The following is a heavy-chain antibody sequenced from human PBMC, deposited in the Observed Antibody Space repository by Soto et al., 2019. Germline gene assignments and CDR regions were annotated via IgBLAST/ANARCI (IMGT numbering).Heavy chain of an antibody. J-gene: IGHJ4*02. CDR3: AKSGDSTGYSRLNY. CDR2: ISYDGTNK. D-gene: IGHD3-22*01. CDR1: GFTFSTYA. Sequence: GGSLRLSCAASGFTFSTYAMHWFRQAPGKGLEWVAVISYDGTNKYYADSVKGRFTISRDNSKNTLYLQMNTLTAGDTAVYYCAKSGDSTGYSRLNYWGQGTLVTVSS. V-gene: IGHV3-30-3*02.